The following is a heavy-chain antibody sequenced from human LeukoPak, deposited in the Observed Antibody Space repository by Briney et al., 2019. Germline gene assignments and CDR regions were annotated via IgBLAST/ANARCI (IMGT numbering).Heavy chain of an antibody. D-gene: IGHD3-10*01. CDR3: ARGLSLWFGESTYFDY. Sequence: KSSETLSLTCTVSGGSISSSSYYWGWIRQPPGKGLEWIGSIYYSGSTYYNPSLKSRVTISVDTSKNQFSLKLSSVTAADTAVYYCARGLSLWFGESTYFDYWGQGTLVTVSS. J-gene: IGHJ4*02. CDR2: IYYSGST. V-gene: IGHV4-39*07. CDR1: GGSISSSSYY.